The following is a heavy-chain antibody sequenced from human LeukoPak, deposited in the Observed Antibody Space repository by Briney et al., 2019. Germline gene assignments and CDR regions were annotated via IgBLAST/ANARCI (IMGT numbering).Heavy chain of an antibody. J-gene: IGHJ4*02. V-gene: IGHV4-34*01. CDR1: GGSFSAYY. CDR2: IDESGST. D-gene: IGHD6-19*01. Sequence: SETLSLTCAVSGGSFSAYYWSWVRQPPGKGLEWIGEIDESGSTNYNPSLKSRVTISVDTSKNQFSLKLSSVTAADTAVYYCARLGWYNSVSDYWGQGTLVTVSS. CDR3: ARLGWYNSVSDY.